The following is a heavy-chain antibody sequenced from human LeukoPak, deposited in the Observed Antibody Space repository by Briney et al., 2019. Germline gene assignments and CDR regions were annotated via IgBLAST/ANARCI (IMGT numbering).Heavy chain of an antibody. CDR1: GFTFSDHY. CDR3: ASGTRRGIYADYYYFES. J-gene: IGHJ4*02. V-gene: IGHV3-72*01. CDR2: TRNKANRYTT. Sequence: GGSLRLSCAASGFTFSDHYMDWVRQAPGKGMEWVGRTRNKANRYTTLYAASVKGRFTISRDDSENSLYLDMNSLKTEDTAVYYCASGTRRGIYADYYYFESWGQGTLVTVSS. D-gene: IGHD4-17*01.